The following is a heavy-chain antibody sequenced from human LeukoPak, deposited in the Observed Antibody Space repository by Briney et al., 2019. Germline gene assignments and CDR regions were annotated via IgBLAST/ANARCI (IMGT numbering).Heavy chain of an antibody. CDR2: ISSSSSYI. CDR3: ARGSGYSYGFRGGGKEYYFDY. Sequence: GGSLRLSYAASGFTFSSYSMNWVRQAPGKGLEWVSSISSSSSYIYYAVSLKGRFTISRDNAKNSLYLQMNSLRAEDTAVYYCARGSGYSYGFRGGGKEYYFDYWGQGTLVTVSS. D-gene: IGHD5-18*01. V-gene: IGHV3-21*01. CDR1: GFTFSSYS. J-gene: IGHJ4*02.